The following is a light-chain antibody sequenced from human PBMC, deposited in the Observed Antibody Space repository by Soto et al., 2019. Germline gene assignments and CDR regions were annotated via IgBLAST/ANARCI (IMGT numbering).Light chain of an antibody. Sequence: EVVLTQSPATLSVSLGERATLSCRASQSVSTYLAWYQQKPGQAPKLLIYGASNRATGIPARFSGSGSGTDFTLTISSREPRDVAVSYCQQHSNYPPSTFGQGTQLEIK. V-gene: IGKV3-11*01. CDR2: GAS. J-gene: IGKJ5*01. CDR3: QQHSNYPPST. CDR1: QSVSTY.